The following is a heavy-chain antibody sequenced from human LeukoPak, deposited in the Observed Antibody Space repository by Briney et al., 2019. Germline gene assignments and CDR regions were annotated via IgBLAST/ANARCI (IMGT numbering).Heavy chain of an antibody. D-gene: IGHD6-19*01. V-gene: IGHV3-30*03. CDR2: ISNDGGKK. Sequence: GGSLRLSCVVSGFTLSDSGMHWVRQAPGKGREWVAVISNDGGKKYYADSVKGRFTISRDNSKNTLYLQMNSLRAEDTAVYYCARILDSAWGELGYWGQGTLVSVSS. CDR3: ARILDSAWGELGY. J-gene: IGHJ4*02. CDR1: GFTLSDSG.